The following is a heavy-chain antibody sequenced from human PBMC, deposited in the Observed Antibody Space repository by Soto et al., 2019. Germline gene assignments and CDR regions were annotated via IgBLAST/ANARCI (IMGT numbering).Heavy chain of an antibody. D-gene: IGHD3-22*01. V-gene: IGHV3-7*04. Sequence: PGGSLRLSCAASGFTFNTYWMSWVRQAPGIGLEWVANIKPDGSEKWYVDSVKGRFTISRDNAKNSLYLQMNSLRAEDTAVYFCARGDYYDTSGPFSDAFDIWGQGTMVTVSS. J-gene: IGHJ3*02. CDR1: GFTFNTYW. CDR3: ARGDYYDTSGPFSDAFDI. CDR2: IKPDGSEK.